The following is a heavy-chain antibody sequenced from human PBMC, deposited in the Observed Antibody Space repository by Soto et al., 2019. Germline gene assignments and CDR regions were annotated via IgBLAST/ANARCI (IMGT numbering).Heavy chain of an antibody. CDR2: STGPGGST. J-gene: IGHJ6*02. D-gene: IGHD4-4*01. CDR3: GKGHSDYQGDYNYYGMDI. V-gene: IGHV3-23*01. CDR1: GFPFNNYA. Sequence: EVQLLESGGGLGQPGGSLRLSCAGSGFPFNNYAINWVRQGPGKGLEWVAASTGPGGSTYNEDSVKGRFTVSRDNSKKTVYLQLDGLRAEDTAVYYCGKGHSDYQGDYNYYGMDIWGQGTTVTVSS.